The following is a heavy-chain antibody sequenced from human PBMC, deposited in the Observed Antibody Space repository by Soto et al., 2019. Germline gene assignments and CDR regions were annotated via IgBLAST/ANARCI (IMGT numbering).Heavy chain of an antibody. CDR2: INQGGSER. J-gene: IGHJ1*01. V-gene: IGHV3-7*03. CDR1: GLTFRNDW. D-gene: IGHD4-17*01. Sequence: GSVRLSCAVSGLTFRNDWLSWVRQAPGKGLEWVANINQGGSERYYVDSVRGRFTISRDNVENSLYLQLNSLRPEDTAVYYCAAYGYGVSAEAHSGQGTLVTVSS. CDR3: AAYGYGVSAEAH.